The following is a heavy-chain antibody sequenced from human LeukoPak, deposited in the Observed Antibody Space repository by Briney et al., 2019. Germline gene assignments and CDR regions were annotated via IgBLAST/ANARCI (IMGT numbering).Heavy chain of an antibody. CDR3: ARVSPYYYGSGSYYFDY. J-gene: IGHJ4*02. V-gene: IGHV3-66*01. D-gene: IGHD3-10*01. CDR1: GITVSSNY. Sequence: PGGSLRLSCAASGITVSSNYMNRVRQAPGKGLEWVSVIYSGGSTYYADSVKGRFTISRDNSKNTLYLQMNSLRAEDTAVYYCARVSPYYYGSGSYYFDYWGQGTLVTVSS. CDR2: IYSGGST.